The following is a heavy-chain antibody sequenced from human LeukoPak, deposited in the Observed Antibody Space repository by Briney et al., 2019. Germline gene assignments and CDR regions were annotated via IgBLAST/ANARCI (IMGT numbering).Heavy chain of an antibody. J-gene: IGHJ6*04. CDR2: INHSGST. Sequence: PSETLSLTCAVYGGSFSGYYWSWIRQPPGKGLEWIGEINHSGSTNYNPSLKSRVTISVDTSKNQFSLKLSSVTAADTAVYYCARGQVSMVRGVIITRTGGGGMDVWGKGTTVTVSS. V-gene: IGHV4-34*01. CDR1: GGSFSGYY. CDR3: ARGQVSMVRGVIITRTGGGGMDV. D-gene: IGHD3-10*01.